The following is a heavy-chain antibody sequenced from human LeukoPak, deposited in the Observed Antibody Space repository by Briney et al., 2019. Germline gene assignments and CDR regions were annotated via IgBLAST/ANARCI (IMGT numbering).Heavy chain of an antibody. D-gene: IGHD6-19*01. J-gene: IGHJ4*02. CDR3: ARAPYSSGWLHY. CDR2: IYSSGST. Sequence: SQTLSLTCTVSGGSISSGGYYWSWIRQPPGQGLEWIGYIYSSGSTNYNPSLKSRVTMSVDTSKHQFSLKLTSVTAADTAMYYCARAPYSSGWLHYWGQGTLVIVSS. CDR1: GGSISSGGYY. V-gene: IGHV4-61*08.